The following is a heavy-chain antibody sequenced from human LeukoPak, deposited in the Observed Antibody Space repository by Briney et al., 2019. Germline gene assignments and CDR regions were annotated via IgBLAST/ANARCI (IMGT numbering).Heavy chain of an antibody. J-gene: IGHJ3*02. V-gene: IGHV3-30*02. CDR1: GFTFSTYD. CDR2: IRYDGSNQ. CDR3: AKLAVLLWFGGDKTAFDI. D-gene: IGHD3-10*01. Sequence: GGSLRLSCAASGFTFSTYDMHWVRQAPGKGLEWVAFIRYDGSNQYHADSVKGRFTISRDNSKNTLYLQMNSLRAEDTAVYYCAKLAVLLWFGGDKTAFDIWGQGTMVTVSS.